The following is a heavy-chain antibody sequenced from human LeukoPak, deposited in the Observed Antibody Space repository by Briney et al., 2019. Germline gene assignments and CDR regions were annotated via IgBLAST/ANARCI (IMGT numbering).Heavy chain of an antibody. CDR1: GGSISSGTYY. J-gene: IGHJ4*02. V-gene: IGHV4-61*02. D-gene: IGHD3-22*01. Sequence: SETLSLTCTVSGGSISSGTYYWTWIRQPAGKGLEWIGRIYTTGSANYNPSLKSRVTMSTDTSKNQFSLKLSSVTAADTAVYYCARVTTGGYYNCWGQGTLVTVSS. CDR3: ARVTTGGYYNC. CDR2: IYTTGSA.